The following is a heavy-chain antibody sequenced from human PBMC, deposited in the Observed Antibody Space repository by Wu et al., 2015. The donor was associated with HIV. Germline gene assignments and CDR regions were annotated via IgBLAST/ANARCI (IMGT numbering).Heavy chain of an antibody. CDR3: ARAHLEELGWDYFDY. J-gene: IGHJ4*02. D-gene: IGHD3-16*01. CDR2: INPNSGGT. V-gene: IGHV1-2*02. Sequence: QVQLVQSGAEVKKPGASVKVSCKASGYTFTGYYMHWVRQAPGQGLEWMGWINPNSGGTNYAQKFQGRVTMTRDTSISTAYMELSRLRSDDTAVYYCARAHLEELGWDYFDYWGQGTLVTVSS. CDR1: GYTFTGYY.